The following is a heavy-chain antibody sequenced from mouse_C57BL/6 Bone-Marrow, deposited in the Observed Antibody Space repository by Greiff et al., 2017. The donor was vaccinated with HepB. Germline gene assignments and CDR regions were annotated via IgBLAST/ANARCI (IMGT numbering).Heavy chain of an antibody. D-gene: IGHD6-1*01. CDR2: IWRGGST. Sequence: VQLQQSGPGLVQPSQSLSITCTVSGFSLTSYGVHWVRQSPGKGLEWLGVIWRGGSTDYNAAFMSRLSITKDNSKSQVFFKMTSLQADDTAIYYCDKRRLLWYFDVWGTGTTVTVSS. CDR3: DKRRLLWYFDV. CDR1: GFSLTSYG. J-gene: IGHJ1*03. V-gene: IGHV2-5*01.